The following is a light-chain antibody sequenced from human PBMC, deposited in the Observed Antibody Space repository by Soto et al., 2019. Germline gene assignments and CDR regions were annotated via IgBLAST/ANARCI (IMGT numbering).Light chain of an antibody. Sequence: EIVLTQSPGTLSLSPGERATLSCRASQSISSRYLAWYQQKPGQAPRLLIYRASTRATGVPGRFSASGSGTEFTLTISSLQSEDSAVYYCHQYSHWPPLTFGPGTKVDIK. CDR2: RAS. J-gene: IGKJ1*01. V-gene: IGKV3-15*01. CDR3: HQYSHWPPLT. CDR1: QSISSRY.